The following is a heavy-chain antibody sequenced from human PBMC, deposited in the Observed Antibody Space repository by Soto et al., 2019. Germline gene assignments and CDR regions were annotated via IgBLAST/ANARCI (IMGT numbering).Heavy chain of an antibody. CDR1: GFSVSSYS. CDR2: ISVGGDRK. D-gene: IGHD3-16*01. CDR3: SRWDGYGDY. V-gene: IGHV3-23*01. J-gene: IGHJ4*02. Sequence: GGSLRLSCEASGFSVSSYSMTWVRQAPGKGLEYVSGISVGGDRKFYADSVKGRFTVSRDNSKNILYLQMDSLRVDDTAIYYCSRWDGYGDYWGQGTLVTVSS.